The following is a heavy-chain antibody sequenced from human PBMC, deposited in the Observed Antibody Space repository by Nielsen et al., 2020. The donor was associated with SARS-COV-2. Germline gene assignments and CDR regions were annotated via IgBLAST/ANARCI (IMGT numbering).Heavy chain of an antibody. CDR1: GGSIRNTY. CDR2: SDHSWRI. V-gene: IGHV4-59*12. CDR3: ARDGASGRFYDWLSHFDL. J-gene: IGHJ2*01. Sequence: SETLSLTCAVSGGSIRNTYWGWIRQPPGKRLEWIAYSDHSWRINYNPSLKSRATISADTSKSQFSLKLRSVTAADTAVYYCARDGASGRFYDWLSHFDLWGRGTLVTVSS. D-gene: IGHD3-3*01.